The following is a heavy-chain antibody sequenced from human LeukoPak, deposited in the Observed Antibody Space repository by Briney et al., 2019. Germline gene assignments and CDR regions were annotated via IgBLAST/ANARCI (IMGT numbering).Heavy chain of an antibody. CDR3: ARTQIGYCSGTSCTLYYFDY. J-gene: IGHJ4*02. Sequence: GGSLRLSCATSGFTFDDYALSWVRQDPGKGLEWVSSITRNGGSTAYAESVKGRFTISRDNARNSLYLQMNSLRAEETALYYCARTQIGYCSGTSCTLYYFDYWGQGTLVTVSS. D-gene: IGHD2-2*01. CDR1: GFTFDDYA. CDR2: ITRNGGST. V-gene: IGHV3-20*04.